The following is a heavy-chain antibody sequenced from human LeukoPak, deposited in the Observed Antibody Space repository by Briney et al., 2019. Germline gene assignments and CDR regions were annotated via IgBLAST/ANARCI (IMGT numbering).Heavy chain of an antibody. D-gene: IGHD3-10*01. CDR2: INGNGGST. Sequence: GGSLRLSCAASGFTFSSYSMNWVRQAPGKGLEWVSAINGNGGSTYYADSVKGRFTISRDNSKNTLYLQMNSLRAEDTAMYYCTKAPPGKFDPWGQGTLVTVSS. V-gene: IGHV3-23*01. CDR1: GFTFSSYS. CDR3: TKAPPGKFDP. J-gene: IGHJ5*02.